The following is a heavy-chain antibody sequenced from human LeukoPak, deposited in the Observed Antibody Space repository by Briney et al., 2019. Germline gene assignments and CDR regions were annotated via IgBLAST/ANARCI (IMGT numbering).Heavy chain of an antibody. D-gene: IGHD3-9*01. CDR3: AKDRGYDIWGTNWFDP. J-gene: IGHJ5*02. V-gene: IGHV3-30*02. Sequence: PGGSLRLSCAASGFTFSSYGMHWVRQAPGKGLEWVAVIWYDGSNKYYADSVKGRFTISRDNSKNTLYLQMNSLRAEDTAVYYCAKDRGYDIWGTNWFDPWGQGTLVTVSS. CDR2: IWYDGSNK. CDR1: GFTFSSYG.